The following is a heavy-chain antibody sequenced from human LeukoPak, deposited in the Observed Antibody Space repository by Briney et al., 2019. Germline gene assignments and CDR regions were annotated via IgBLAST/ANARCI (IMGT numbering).Heavy chain of an antibody. V-gene: IGHV4-59*01. CDR3: ARLVYDFWAGYYMDL. D-gene: IGHD3-3*01. CDR2: IYVSGST. J-gene: IGHJ3*01. CDR1: GGSIRNYD. Sequence: SETLSLTCTVSGGSIRNYDWSWIRQSPGKGLEWIGYIYVSGSTSYNPPLKSRVTISVDTSKNQFSLKLSSVTAADTAVYYCARLVYDFWAGYYMDLWGQGTMVTVSS.